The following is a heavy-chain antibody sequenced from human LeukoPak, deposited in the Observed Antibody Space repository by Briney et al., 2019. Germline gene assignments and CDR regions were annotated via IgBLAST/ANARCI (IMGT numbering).Heavy chain of an antibody. CDR2: VVVGSGNT. J-gene: IGHJ5*02. V-gene: IGHV1-58*01. Sequence: ASVKVSCKASGFTFTSSAVQWVRQARGQRLEWIGWVVVGSGNTNYAQKFQERVTITRDISKSTAYMELSSLRSEDTAVYYCAAVGGLLWFGELLGGFDPWGQGTLVTVSS. CDR3: AAVGGLLWFGELLGGFDP. D-gene: IGHD3-10*01. CDR1: GFTFTSSA.